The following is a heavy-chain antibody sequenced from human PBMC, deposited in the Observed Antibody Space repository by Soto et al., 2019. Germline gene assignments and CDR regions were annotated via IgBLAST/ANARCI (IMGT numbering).Heavy chain of an antibody. V-gene: IGHV3-15*07. CDR2: IKSNTDGWTT. D-gene: IGHD2-2*01. CDR3: TPGMPSAVNP. J-gene: IGHJ5*02. Sequence: EVQLVESGGGLVKPGGSLRLSCAASGFIFNNAWMNWVRQAPGKGLEWVGRIKSNTDGWTTDYAASVKGRFTISRDDSKNTLYLKMDGLKTEDTAVYSCTPGMPSAVNPWGQGTLVTVSS. CDR1: GFIFNNAW.